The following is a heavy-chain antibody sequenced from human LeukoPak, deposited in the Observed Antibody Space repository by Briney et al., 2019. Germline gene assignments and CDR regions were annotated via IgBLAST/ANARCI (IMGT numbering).Heavy chain of an antibody. D-gene: IGHD1-26*01. Sequence: ASVKVSCKASGYTFTSYSISWVRQAPGQGLEWMGWISTYNRNTNSAQKLQGRVTMTTDTSTSTAYMELRSLRSDDTAVYYCARDRDVGASSIDYWGQGTLVTVSS. J-gene: IGHJ4*02. CDR3: ARDRDVGASSIDY. CDR2: ISTYNRNT. V-gene: IGHV1-18*01. CDR1: GYTFTSYS.